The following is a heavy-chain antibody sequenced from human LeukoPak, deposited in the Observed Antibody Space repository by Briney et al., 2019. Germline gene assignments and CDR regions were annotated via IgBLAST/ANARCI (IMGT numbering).Heavy chain of an antibody. D-gene: IGHD3-22*01. Sequence: GASVKVSCKASGYTFTGYYIHWVRQAPGQGLEWMGWINPNSGGTNYAQSFHGRVTMTRDTSITTAYMELSRLRSDDTAVYFCARDPQYNYYDNAVGDAFDIWGQGTKVTVSS. V-gene: IGHV1-2*02. CDR3: ARDPQYNYYDNAVGDAFDI. CDR1: GYTFTGYY. CDR2: INPNSGGT. J-gene: IGHJ3*02.